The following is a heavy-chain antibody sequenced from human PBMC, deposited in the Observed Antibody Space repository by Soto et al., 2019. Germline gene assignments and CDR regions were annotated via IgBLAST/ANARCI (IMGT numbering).Heavy chain of an antibody. CDR1: GASISGFY. Sequence: SETLSLTCTVSGASISGFYWSWIRKSAGKGLEWIGRIYATGTTDYNPSLKSRVMMSVDTSKKQFSLKLRSVTAADTAVYYCVRDGTKALRDWFDPWGQG. CDR3: VRDGTKALRDWFDP. V-gene: IGHV4-4*07. D-gene: IGHD1-1*01. J-gene: IGHJ5*02. CDR2: IYATGTT.